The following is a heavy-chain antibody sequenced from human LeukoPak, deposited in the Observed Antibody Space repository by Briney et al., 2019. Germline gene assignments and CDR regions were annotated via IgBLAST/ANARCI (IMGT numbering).Heavy chain of an antibody. CDR3: ARGLRCSSTSCYTRYYFDY. CDR2: INHSGST. V-gene: IGHV4-34*01. J-gene: IGHJ4*02. Sequence: GSLRLSCAASGFTVSSNYMSWIRQPPGKGLEWIGEINHSGSTNYNPSLKSRVTISVDTSKNQFSLKLSSVTAADTAVYYCARGLRCSSTSCYTRYYFDYWGQGTLVTVSS. CDR1: GFTVSSNY. D-gene: IGHD2-2*02.